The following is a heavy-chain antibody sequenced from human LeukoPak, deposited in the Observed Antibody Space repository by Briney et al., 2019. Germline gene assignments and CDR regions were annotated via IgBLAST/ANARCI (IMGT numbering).Heavy chain of an antibody. J-gene: IGHJ4*02. V-gene: IGHV3-74*01. CDR1: GFTFSNYW. CDR2: INGDGSSA. D-gene: IGHD1-26*01. CDR3: ARGSTGSYWGSQIFDF. Sequence: GGSLRLSCAASGFTFSNYWMHWVRHAPGKGLVWVSRINGDGSSAFYADSVKGRFTISRDKAKNTLYLQMNSLRAEDTAVYYCARGSTGSYWGSQIFDFWGQGTLVTVSS.